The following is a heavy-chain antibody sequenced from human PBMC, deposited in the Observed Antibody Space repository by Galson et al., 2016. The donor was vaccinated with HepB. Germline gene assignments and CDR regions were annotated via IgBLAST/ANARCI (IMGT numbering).Heavy chain of an antibody. V-gene: IGHV4-30-2*01. CDR1: GGSISSGGYS. CDR2: IYQSGST. D-gene: IGHD5-18*01. CDR3: ARGQYTFGP. Sequence: TLSLTCAVSGGSISSGGYSWRWIRQPPGKGLERIGYIYQSGSTCYNPSLKSRVTISLDRSKNQFSLKLSSVTAADTAVYYCARGQYTFGPWGRGTLVTVSS. J-gene: IGHJ5*02.